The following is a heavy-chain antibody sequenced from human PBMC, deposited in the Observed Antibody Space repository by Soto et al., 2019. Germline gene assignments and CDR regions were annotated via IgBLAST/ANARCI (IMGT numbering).Heavy chain of an antibody. CDR3: AKGGRQWLVTSDFNC. CDR1: GFTFSDYA. J-gene: IGHJ4*02. Sequence: VQLVESGGGVVQPGRSVRLSCAASGFTFSDYAMHWVRQAPGKGLEWVAVVSHDGRNTHYADSVKGRFTISRDSAKNTVSLEMTSLRAEDTAVEYCAKGGRQWLVTSDFNCWGQGDLVTVSS. D-gene: IGHD6-19*01. CDR2: VSHDGRNT. V-gene: IGHV3-30*18.